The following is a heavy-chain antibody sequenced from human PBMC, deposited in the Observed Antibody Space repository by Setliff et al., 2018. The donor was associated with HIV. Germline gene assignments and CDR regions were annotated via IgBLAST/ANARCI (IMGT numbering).Heavy chain of an antibody. CDR2: ISYTGTT. J-gene: IGHJ4*02. V-gene: IGHV4-59*01. CDR3: ARHVARFDYDTGGYYVSHFDY. Sequence: PSETLSLTCTVSGGSISNYYWSWIRQPPGKGLEWIGYISYTGTTKYNPSLKSRVTISVDTSKNQFSVRLGSVSAADTAVYFCARHVARFDYDTGGYYVSHFDYWGQGTQVTVS. D-gene: IGHD3-22*01. CDR1: GGSISNYY.